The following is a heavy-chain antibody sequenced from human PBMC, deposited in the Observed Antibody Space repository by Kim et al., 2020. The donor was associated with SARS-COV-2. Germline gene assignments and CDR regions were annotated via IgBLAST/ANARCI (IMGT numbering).Heavy chain of an antibody. CDR2: IYYSGST. J-gene: IGHJ4*02. Sequence: SETLSLTCTVSGGSISSSSYYWGWIRQPPGKGLEWIGSIYYSGSTYYNPSLKSRVTISVDTSKNQFSLKLSSVTAADTAVYYCATSFAVAGTLDYWGQGTLVTVSS. CDR1: GGSISSSSYY. CDR3: ATSFAVAGTLDY. D-gene: IGHD6-19*01. V-gene: IGHV4-39*01.